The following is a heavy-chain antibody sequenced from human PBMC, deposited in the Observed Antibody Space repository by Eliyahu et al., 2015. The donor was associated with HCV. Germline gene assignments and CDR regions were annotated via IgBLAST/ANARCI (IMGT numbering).Heavy chain of an antibody. CDR2: ISADGGST. D-gene: IGHD6-13*01. Sequence: EVQLLESGGGLVQPGGSLRLSCAASGFTFSSHAMSWVRQAPGKGLEWVSTISADGGSTYYADSVKGRFTISRDNSKNTLYLQMNSLRVEDTAVFYCAKDPLAYSSSWPYYFDYWGQGTLVTVSS. V-gene: IGHV3-23*01. CDR1: GFTFSSHA. J-gene: IGHJ4*02. CDR3: AKDPLAYSSSWPYYFDY.